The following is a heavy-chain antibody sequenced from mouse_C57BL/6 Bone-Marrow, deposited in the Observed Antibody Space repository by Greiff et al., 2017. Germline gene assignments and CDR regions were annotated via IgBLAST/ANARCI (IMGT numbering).Heavy chain of an antibody. V-gene: IGHV1-4*01. D-gene: IGHD2-4*01. CDR3: ARRPLYYDYAWFAY. J-gene: IGHJ3*01. CDR1: GYTFTSYT. Sequence: LQESGAELARPGASVKMSCKASGYTFTSYTMHWVKQRPGQGLEWIGYINPSSGDTKYNQKFKDKATLTADKSSSTAYMQLSSLTSEDSAVYYCARRPLYYDYAWFAYWGQGTLVTVSA. CDR2: INPSSGDT.